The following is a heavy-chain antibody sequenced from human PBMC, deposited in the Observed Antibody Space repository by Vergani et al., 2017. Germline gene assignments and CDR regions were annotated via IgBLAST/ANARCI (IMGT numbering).Heavy chain of an antibody. CDR3: AKDREYRYEIPEFDY. J-gene: IGHJ4*02. CDR1: GFTFDDYA. V-gene: IGHV3-9*01. Sequence: EVQLVESGGGLVQPGRSLRLSCAASGFTFDDYAMHWVRQAPGKGLEWVSGISWNSGSIVYADSVKGRFTISRDNAKNSLYLQMNSLRAEDTTLYYCAKDREYRYEIPEFDYWGQGTLVTVSS. D-gene: IGHD5-18*01. CDR2: ISWNSGSI.